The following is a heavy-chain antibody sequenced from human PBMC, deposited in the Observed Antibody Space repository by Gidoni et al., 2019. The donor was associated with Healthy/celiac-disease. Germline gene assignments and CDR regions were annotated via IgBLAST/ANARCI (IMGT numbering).Heavy chain of an antibody. J-gene: IGHJ3*02. Sequence: EVQLVQSGAEVKKPGESLKISCKGSGYSFTSYWIGWVRQMPGKGLEWMGFIYPGDSATRYSPSFQGQVTISADKSISTAYLQWSSLKASDTAMYYCARGARQWLVRGEDAFDIWGQGTMVTVSS. CDR2: IYPGDSAT. CDR1: GYSFTSYW. CDR3: ARGARQWLVRGEDAFDI. D-gene: IGHD6-19*01. V-gene: IGHV5-51*03.